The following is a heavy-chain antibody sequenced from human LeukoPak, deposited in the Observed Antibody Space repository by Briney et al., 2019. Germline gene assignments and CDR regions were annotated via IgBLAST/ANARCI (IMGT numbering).Heavy chain of an antibody. CDR1: GYTLKNYD. Sequence: GASVKVSCKASGYTLKNYDINWVRQATGQGLEWMGWMNPNSGNTGFAQKFQDRVSMTRDTSINTAYMSLTSLRSGDTAVYYCARATPGGLHGYSFDYWGQGTVVTVYS. V-gene: IGHV1-8*02. CDR2: MNPNSGNT. CDR3: ARATPGGLHGYSFDY. J-gene: IGHJ4*02. D-gene: IGHD5-24*01.